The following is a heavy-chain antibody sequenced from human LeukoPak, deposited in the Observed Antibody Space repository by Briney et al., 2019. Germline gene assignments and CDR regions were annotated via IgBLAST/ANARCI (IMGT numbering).Heavy chain of an antibody. Sequence: GGSLRLSCAASGFTFSSYGMHWVRQAPGRGLEWVAVISFDGNDIHYADAVKGRFTVSRDNSRNTLYLQMNSLRDEDTAVYYCARELYGKSWYEYWGQGILLTVSS. J-gene: IGHJ4*02. CDR3: ARELYGKSWYEY. V-gene: IGHV3-30*03. D-gene: IGHD6-13*01. CDR2: ISFDGNDI. CDR1: GFTFSSYG.